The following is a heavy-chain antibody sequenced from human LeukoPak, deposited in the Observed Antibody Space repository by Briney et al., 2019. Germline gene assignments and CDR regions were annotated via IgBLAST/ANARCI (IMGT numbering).Heavy chain of an antibody. CDR1: GFTFRKHW. J-gene: IGHJ4*02. V-gene: IGHV3-7*01. Sequence: GGSLRLSCAATGFTFRKHWMSWVRQTVGKGLECVAKIREDGDEKHYVDSVKGRFTISRDNAKNSLFLQMNNLRVDDTAVYYCVRDYRGGWNDYWGQGTLVTVSS. CDR3: VRDYRGGWNDY. D-gene: IGHD1-26*01. CDR2: IREDGDEK.